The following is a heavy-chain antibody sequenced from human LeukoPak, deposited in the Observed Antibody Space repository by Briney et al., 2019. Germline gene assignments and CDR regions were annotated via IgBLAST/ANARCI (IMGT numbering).Heavy chain of an antibody. D-gene: IGHD3-22*01. Sequence: TGGPLRLSCVVSGFTFSGSAVHWVRQASGKGLEWVGRIRSKANNYATAYAASVKGRFTISRDDSKNTAYLQMNSLKTEDTAVYYCTGDNFDSSVKFDYWGQGTLVTVSS. J-gene: IGHJ4*02. CDR3: TGDNFDSSVKFDY. CDR2: IRSKANNYAT. V-gene: IGHV3-73*01. CDR1: GFTFSGSA.